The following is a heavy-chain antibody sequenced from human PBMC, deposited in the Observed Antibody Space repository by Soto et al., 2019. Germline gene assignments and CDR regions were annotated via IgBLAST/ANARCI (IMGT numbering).Heavy chain of an antibody. V-gene: IGHV4-61*01. CDR2: IYNSGST. D-gene: IGHD6-13*01. CDR3: ARGYRTSWYWFDL. J-gene: IGHJ2*01. CDR1: GGSVSGGTHY. Sequence: QAQLQESGPGPVKPSETLSLTCTVSGGSVSGGTHYSSWIRQPPGKGLEWIGYIYNSGSTNYNPSLKSRVTISVDTSKNQFSLKLSSVTAADTAVYYCARGYRTSWYWFDLGGRGTLVTVCS.